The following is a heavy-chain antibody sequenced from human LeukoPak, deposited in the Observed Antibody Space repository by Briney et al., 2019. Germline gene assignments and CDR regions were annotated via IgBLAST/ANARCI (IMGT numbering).Heavy chain of an antibody. CDR3: ARDWRYCSVGSCSYYFDY. Sequence: PSETLSLTCSVSGVSISSHYWSWIRQPAGEGLEWIVRIYTSGSTNYNPSLNSRVTISVDKSKNHLSLNLSPVTAADTAFYYCARDWRYCSVGSCSYYFDYWGQGALVTVSS. V-gene: IGHV4-4*07. J-gene: IGHJ4*02. D-gene: IGHD2-15*01. CDR1: GVSISSHY. CDR2: IYTSGST.